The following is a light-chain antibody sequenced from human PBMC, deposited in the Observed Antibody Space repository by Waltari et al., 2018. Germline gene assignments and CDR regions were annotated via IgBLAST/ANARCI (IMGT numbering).Light chain of an antibody. CDR2: QHT. V-gene: IGLV3-1*01. CDR3: QAWDRSTHVV. J-gene: IGLJ2*01. Sequence: SYELTQPPSVSVSPGQTASITCSGDNLGTKYTSWYQQKPGQSPVLVIYQHTRRPSGIPERFSGSNSGNTATLTISGAQAMDEADYYCQAWDRSTHVVFGGGTKLTVL. CDR1: NLGTKY.